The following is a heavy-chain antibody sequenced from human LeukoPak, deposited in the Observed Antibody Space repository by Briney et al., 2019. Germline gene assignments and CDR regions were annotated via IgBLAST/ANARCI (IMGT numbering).Heavy chain of an antibody. V-gene: IGHV1-2*06. CDR2: INPNNGGT. CDR3: ARSQGKAAKEAWGY. CDR1: EYTFTGYY. D-gene: IGHD7-27*01. Sequence: ASVKVSCKASEYTFTGYYMHWVRQAPGQGLEWMGRINPNNGGTNYAQKFQGRVTMTGDTSISTAYMELSSLRSEDTAVYYCARSQGKAAKEAWGYWGQGTLVTVSS. J-gene: IGHJ4*02.